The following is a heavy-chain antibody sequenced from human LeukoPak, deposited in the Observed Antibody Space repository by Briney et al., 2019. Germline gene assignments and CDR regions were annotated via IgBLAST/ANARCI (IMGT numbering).Heavy chain of an antibody. J-gene: IGHJ4*02. CDR1: GGSISSGSYY. CDR3: ARGYCGGDCSPKY. D-gene: IGHD2-21*01. V-gene: IGHV4-61*02. CDR2: TSTSGST. Sequence: SETLSLTCTISGGSISSGSYYWSWIRQPAGKGLEWIGRTSTSGSTNYNPSLKSRVTISVDTSKNQFSLKLSSLTAADTAVYYCARGYCGGDCSPKYWGQGTLVIVSS.